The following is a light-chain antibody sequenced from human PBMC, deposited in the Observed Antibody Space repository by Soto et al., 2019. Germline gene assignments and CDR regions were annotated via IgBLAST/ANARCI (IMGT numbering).Light chain of an antibody. CDR2: EVS. J-gene: IGLJ2*01. CDR3: TSYAGNKVI. V-gene: IGLV2-8*01. CDR1: SSDVGGYDY. Sequence: QSALTQPPSASGSPGQSVTISCTGTSSDVGGYDYVSWFQQHPDKAPKLMIYEVSKRPSGVPDRFSGSKSDNTASLTVSGLQDEDEADYYCTSYAGNKVIFGGGTKLTVL.